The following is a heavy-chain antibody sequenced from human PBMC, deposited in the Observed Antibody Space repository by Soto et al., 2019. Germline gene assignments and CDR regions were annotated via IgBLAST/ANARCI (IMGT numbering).Heavy chain of an antibody. CDR2: SSSSGGYT. D-gene: IGHD3-16*01. CDR1: GFSVGDNY. CDR3: ARSSGRRHVFTFDYGLDV. Sequence: PGGSLRLSCAASGFSVGDNYMTWIRQAPGKGLEWLSYSSSSGGYTNYADSVKGRFTISRDNAKNSLYLQMDSLRAEDTAVYFRARSSGRRHVFTFDYGLDVWGQGTMVTVSS. V-gene: IGHV3-11*03. J-gene: IGHJ6*02.